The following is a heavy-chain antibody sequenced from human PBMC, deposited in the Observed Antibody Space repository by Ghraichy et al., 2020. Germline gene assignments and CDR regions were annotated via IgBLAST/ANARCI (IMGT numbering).Heavy chain of an antibody. D-gene: IGHD3-22*01. V-gene: IGHV1-8*01. CDR1: GYTFTSYD. CDR3: GRTTKIGVWKDWMDY. J-gene: IGHJ4*02. Sequence: ASVKVSCKASGYTFTSYDINWVRLATGQGLEWMGYMNPNSGDTGYAQKFQGRVTMTRNTSISTAYMELTSLRSEDTAVYYCGRTTKIGVWKDWMDYWGQGTLVTVSS. CDR2: MNPNSGDT.